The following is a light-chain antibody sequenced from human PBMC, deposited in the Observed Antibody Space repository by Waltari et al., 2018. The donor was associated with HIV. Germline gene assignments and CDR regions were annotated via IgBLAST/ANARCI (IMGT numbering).Light chain of an antibody. J-gene: IGLJ2*01. Sequence: QSVLTQPPSASGTPEQRVTISCPGSTSNIGRNTVTWFQQFPGTAPKVLIFGKNQRPSGVPARFSGSKSGTSASLAISGLQSEDEADYYCASWDDSLNGPVFGGGTKLTVV. V-gene: IGLV1-44*01. CDR2: GKN. CDR1: TSNIGRNT. CDR3: ASWDDSLNGPV.